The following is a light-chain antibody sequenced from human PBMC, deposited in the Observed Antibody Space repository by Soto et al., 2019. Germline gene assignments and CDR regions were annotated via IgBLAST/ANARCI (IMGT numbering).Light chain of an antibody. Sequence: QSALTQPASVSGSPGQSITISCAGSSSDIGAYNYVSWYQQYPGKAPKLMIYEVTNRPSGVSNRFSGSKSGNTASLTISGLQSEDEADYYCSSYTDTYTLLFGGGTQLTV. CDR3: SSYTDTYTLL. V-gene: IGLV2-14*01. CDR2: EVT. CDR1: SSDIGAYNY. J-gene: IGLJ2*01.